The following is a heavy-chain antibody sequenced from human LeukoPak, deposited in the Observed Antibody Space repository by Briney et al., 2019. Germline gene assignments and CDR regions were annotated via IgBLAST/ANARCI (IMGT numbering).Heavy chain of an antibody. J-gene: IGHJ6*02. CDR3: AKDYYDFWSGYSPSYGMDV. D-gene: IGHD3-3*01. Sequence: PGGSLRLSCAASGFTFSSYAMSWVRQAPGKGLEWVAVISYDGSNKYYADSVKGRFTISRDNSKNTLYLQMNSLRAEDTAVYYCAKDYYDFWSGYSPSYGMDVWGQGTTVTVSS. CDR2: ISYDGSNK. CDR1: GFTFSSYA. V-gene: IGHV3-30*18.